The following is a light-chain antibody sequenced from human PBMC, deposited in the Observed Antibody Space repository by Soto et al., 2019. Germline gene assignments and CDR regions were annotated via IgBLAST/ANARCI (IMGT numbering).Light chain of an antibody. Sequence: DIQMTQSTSTLSASVGDRVTITFPASQSISSYLNWYQQKPGKAPKLLIYAASSLQSGVPSRFSGSGSGTDFTLTISSLQPEDFATYYCQQSYSTPWTFGQGTKVDIK. CDR2: AAS. V-gene: IGKV1-39*01. J-gene: IGKJ1*01. CDR3: QQSYSTPWT. CDR1: QSISSY.